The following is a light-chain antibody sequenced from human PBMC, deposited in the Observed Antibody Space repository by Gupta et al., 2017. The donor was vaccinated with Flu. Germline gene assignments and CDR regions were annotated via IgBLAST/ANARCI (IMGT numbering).Light chain of an antibody. CDR1: KVGDKY. J-gene: IGLJ2*01. Sequence: PPSVSVSPGQTASITCSGEKVGDKYVCWYQQKPGQSPVMVIYQDNKRPSGIPERFSGSNSGSTATLTISGTQAMDEADYYCQVWDTSVVFGGGTKLTVL. CDR3: QVWDTSVV. CDR2: QDN. V-gene: IGLV3-1*01.